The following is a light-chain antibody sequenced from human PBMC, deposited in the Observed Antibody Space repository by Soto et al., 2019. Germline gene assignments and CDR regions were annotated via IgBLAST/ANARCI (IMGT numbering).Light chain of an antibody. V-gene: IGLV1-40*01. CDR1: SSNIGADYD. CDR2: GNI. Sequence: QSVLTQPPSVSGAPGQRVTFSCFGSSSNIGADYDVHWYQQLPGTAPKLLIYGNINRPSGVPDRFSGSKSGASAALAITGLQPEDEADYYCQSYDSSLSGSVVFGGGTKLTVL. J-gene: IGLJ2*01. CDR3: QSYDSSLSGSVV.